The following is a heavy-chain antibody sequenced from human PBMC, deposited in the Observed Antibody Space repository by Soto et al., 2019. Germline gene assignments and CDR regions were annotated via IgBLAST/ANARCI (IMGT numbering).Heavy chain of an antibody. CDR1: GFTFNIHA. Sequence: EVQLLESGGDLIQPGGSLRLSCAASGFTFNIHAMTWVRQAPGKGLEWVSAISRYGDFTYYADSVEGRFTISRDNSKNTLYLQMNSQRAEDTAVYYCAKDRYLDHDSRGYLFDNWGQGTLVTVSS. V-gene: IGHV3-23*01. CDR3: AKDRYLDHDSRGYLFDN. D-gene: IGHD3-22*01. J-gene: IGHJ4*02. CDR2: ISRYGDFT.